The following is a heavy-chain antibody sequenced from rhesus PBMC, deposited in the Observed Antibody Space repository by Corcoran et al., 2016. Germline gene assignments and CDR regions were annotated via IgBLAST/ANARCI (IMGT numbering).Heavy chain of an antibody. CDR3: VRGDNSNYNHHY. V-gene: IGHV4S5*01. J-gene: IGHJ4*01. Sequence: QLQLQESGPGLVRPSETLSLPCAVSGGSIAGYYWTLIRQPPGQGLEWIGYIGGNTGNTYYNPSLKSRVTTSTDTSTNQFPLKMNSVTAADTAVYYCVRGDNSNYNHHYWGQGVLVTVSS. CDR1: GGSIAGYY. CDR2: IGGNTGNT. D-gene: IGHD4-23*01.